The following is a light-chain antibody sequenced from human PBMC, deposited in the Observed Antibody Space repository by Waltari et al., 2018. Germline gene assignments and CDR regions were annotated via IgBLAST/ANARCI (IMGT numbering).Light chain of an antibody. CDR3: QSYDSSLSDRGV. CDR2: VTS. CDR1: RPNIGAGYD. V-gene: IGLV1-40*01. Sequence: QSVLTQPPSVSGATGQRVTIYCTGSRPNIGAGYDVHWNQQLSGTAPKHLSYVTSSRPSGIPARFSGSKSGAPASLAITELQAEDEADYYCQSYDSSLSDRGVFGGGTKLTVL. J-gene: IGLJ3*02.